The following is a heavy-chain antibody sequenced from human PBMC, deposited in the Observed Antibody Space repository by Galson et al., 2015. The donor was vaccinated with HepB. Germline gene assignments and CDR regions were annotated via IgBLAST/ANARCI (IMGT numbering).Heavy chain of an antibody. Sequence: QVQLQESGPGLVKPSETLSLTCTVSGGSISSYYWSWIRQPPGKGLEWIGYIYYSGSTNYNPSLKSRVTISVDTSKNQFSLKLSSVTAADTAVYYCAREPINWNLGVGAFDIWGQGTMVTVSS. CDR2: IYYSGST. CDR1: GGSISSYY. D-gene: IGHD1-20*01. CDR3: AREPINWNLGVGAFDI. J-gene: IGHJ3*02. V-gene: IGHV4-59*01.